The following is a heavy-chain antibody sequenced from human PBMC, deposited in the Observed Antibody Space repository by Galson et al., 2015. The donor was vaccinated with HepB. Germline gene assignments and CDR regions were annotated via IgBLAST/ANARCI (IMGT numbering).Heavy chain of an antibody. D-gene: IGHD3-10*01. Sequence: SLRLSCAASGFPFSGYTMHWVRQAPGKGLEWVALISYDGSITDYAESVKGRFTISRDNSKNTLYLQLNRLRLDDTATFYCAVGQYYYANGLVHQWGQGTLVTVSS. J-gene: IGHJ4*02. CDR3: AVGQYYYANGLVHQ. V-gene: IGHV3-30*04. CDR2: ISYDGSIT. CDR1: GFPFSGYT.